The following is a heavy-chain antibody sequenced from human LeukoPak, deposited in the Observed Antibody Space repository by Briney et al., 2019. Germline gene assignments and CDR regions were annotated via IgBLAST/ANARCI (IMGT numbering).Heavy chain of an antibody. CDR2: IYYTGDT. CDR1: GGSISGYY. CDR3: VRSKSGTYGWFDP. Sequence: PSETLSLTCTVSGGSISGYYWSWIRQPPGKGLEWIGFIYYTGDTKCNPSLKSRLTISVDTSKNQFSLKVSSVTAADTAVYYCVRSKSGTYGWFDPWGQGTLVTVSS. V-gene: IGHV4-59*01. D-gene: IGHD4-17*01. J-gene: IGHJ5*02.